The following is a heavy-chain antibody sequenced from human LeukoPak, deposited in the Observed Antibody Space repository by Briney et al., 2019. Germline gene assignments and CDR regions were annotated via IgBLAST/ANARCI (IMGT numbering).Heavy chain of an antibody. D-gene: IGHD4-17*01. J-gene: IGHJ4*02. V-gene: IGHV3-48*01. CDR1: GFTFSSYS. Sequence: GGSLRLSCAAPGFTFSSYSMNWVRQAPGKGLEWVSYISSSSSTIYYADSVKGRFTISRDNAKNSLYLQMNSLRAEDTAVYYCARDLPVDYWGQGTLVTVSS. CDR2: ISSSSSTI. CDR3: ARDLPVDY.